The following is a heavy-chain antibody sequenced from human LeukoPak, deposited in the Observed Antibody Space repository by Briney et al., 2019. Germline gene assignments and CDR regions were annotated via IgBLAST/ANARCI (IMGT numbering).Heavy chain of an antibody. CDR2: IYYSGST. Sequence: SETLSLTCTVSGGSISSYYWSWIRQPPGKRLEWIGYIYYSGSTNYNPSLKSRVTISVDTSKNQFSLKLSSVTAADTAVYYCARGIDDYSNYFDYWGQGTLVTVSS. CDR1: GGSISSYY. D-gene: IGHD4-11*01. J-gene: IGHJ4*02. V-gene: IGHV4-59*08. CDR3: ARGIDDYSNYFDY.